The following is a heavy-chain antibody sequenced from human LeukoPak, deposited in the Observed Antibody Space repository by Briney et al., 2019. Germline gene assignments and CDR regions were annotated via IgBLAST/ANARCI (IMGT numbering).Heavy chain of an antibody. CDR3: AKFLPTHIVVANYYFDY. CDR1: GGSISFYY. D-gene: IGHD2-21*01. V-gene: IGHV4-4*07. Sequence: SETLSLTCTVSGGSISFYYWSWIRQPAGKGLEWIGRIYSSGSTNYNPSLKSRVTMSVDTSKNQFSLKMNSVTAADTAVYYCAKFLPTHIVVANYYFDYWGQGTLVTVSS. J-gene: IGHJ4*02. CDR2: IYSSGST.